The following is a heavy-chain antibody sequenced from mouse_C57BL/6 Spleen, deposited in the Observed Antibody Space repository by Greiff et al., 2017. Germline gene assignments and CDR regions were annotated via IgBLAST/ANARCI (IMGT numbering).Heavy chain of an antibody. J-gene: IGHJ1*03. CDR1: GYTFTSYW. CDR3: APHFYGSNYSPYLDFDV. V-gene: IGHV1-74*01. D-gene: IGHD1-1*01. CDR2: IHPSDSDT. Sequence: QVQLQQPGAELVKPGASVKVSCKASGYTFTSYWMHWVKQTPGQGLEWIGRIHPSDSDTNYNQKFKGKATLTVDKSSSTAYMQLGSLTSEDSAVSFCAPHFYGSNYSPYLDFDVWGTGTTVTVSS.